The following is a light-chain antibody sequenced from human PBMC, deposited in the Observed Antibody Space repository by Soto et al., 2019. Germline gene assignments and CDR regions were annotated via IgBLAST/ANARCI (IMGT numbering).Light chain of an antibody. Sequence: EIVLTQSPGTLSLSPGERATLSCRASQSVSSTYLAWYQRKPGQAPRLLIYGASSRATGIPDRFSGSGSGTDFTLTISRLEPEDFAVYYCQQRETFGQGTKVEIK. CDR1: QSVSSTY. V-gene: IGKV3-20*01. CDR2: GAS. CDR3: QQRET. J-gene: IGKJ1*01.